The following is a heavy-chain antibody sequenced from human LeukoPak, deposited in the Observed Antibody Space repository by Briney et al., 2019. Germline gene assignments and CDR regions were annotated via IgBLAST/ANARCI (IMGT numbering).Heavy chain of an antibody. V-gene: IGHV3-66*04. J-gene: IGHJ5*02. CDR2: IYSGGNT. CDR1: GFTFSSYA. Sequence: GGSLRLSCAASGFTFSSYAMSWVRQAPGKGLEWVSVIYSGGNTYYADSVKGRFSISRDDFRNTLYLQMNSLRVEDTAVYYCASHDWFDPWGQGTLVTVSS. CDR3: ASHDWFDP.